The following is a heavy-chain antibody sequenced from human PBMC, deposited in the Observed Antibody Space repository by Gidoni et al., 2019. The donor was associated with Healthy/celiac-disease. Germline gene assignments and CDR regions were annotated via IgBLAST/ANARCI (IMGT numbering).Heavy chain of an antibody. CDR1: GYSFTSYW. CDR3: ARLYAVAGSPTQQQGNYGMDV. CDR2: IYHGDSDT. D-gene: IGHD6-19*01. Sequence: EVQLVQSGAEVKKPGESLKISCKGSGYSFTSYWIGWVRQMPGKGLEWMGIIYHGDSDTRYSPSFQGQVTISADKSISTAYLQWSSLKASDTAMYYCARLYAVAGSPTQQQGNYGMDVWGQGTTVTVSS. J-gene: IGHJ6*02. V-gene: IGHV5-51*01.